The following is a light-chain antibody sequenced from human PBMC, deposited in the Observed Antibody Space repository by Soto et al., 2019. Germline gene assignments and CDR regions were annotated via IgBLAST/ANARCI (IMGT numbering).Light chain of an antibody. J-gene: IGKJ5*01. CDR1: QSVSSSY. CDR3: QQYGSSP. V-gene: IGKV3-20*01. Sequence: EIVLTQSPGTLSLSPGERATLSCRASQSVSSSYLAWYQQKPGQAPRLLIYGASSRATGIPDRFSGSGSGTDFTLTISRLEPEDIEVYYCQQYGSSPLGQGTRLEIK. CDR2: GAS.